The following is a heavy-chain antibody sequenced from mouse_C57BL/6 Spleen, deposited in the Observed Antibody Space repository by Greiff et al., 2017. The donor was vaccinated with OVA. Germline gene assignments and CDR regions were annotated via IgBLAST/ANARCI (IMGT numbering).Heavy chain of an antibody. CDR3: ARQNGNYDYFDY. CDR2: ISSGGSYT. Sequence: EVNLVESGGDLVKPGGSLKLSCAASGFTFSSYGMSWVRQTPDKRLEWVATISSGGSYTYYPDSVKGRFTISRDNAKNTLYLQMSSLKSEDTAMYYCARQNGNYDYFDYWGQGTTLTVSS. D-gene: IGHD2-1*01. J-gene: IGHJ2*01. V-gene: IGHV5-6*01. CDR1: GFTFSSYG.